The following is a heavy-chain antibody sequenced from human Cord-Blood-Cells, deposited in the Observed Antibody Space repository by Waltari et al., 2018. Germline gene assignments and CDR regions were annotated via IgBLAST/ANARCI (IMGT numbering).Heavy chain of an antibody. Sequence: QVQLVQSGAEVKKPGASVKVSCKASGYTFTGYYMHWVRQAPGQGLEWMGWINPNSGGKNYAQKFQGRVTMTRDTSISTAYMELSRLRSDATAVYYCARVYGGYDTLDYWGQGTLVTVSS. CDR3: ARVYGGYDTLDY. V-gene: IGHV1-2*02. CDR1: GYTFTGYY. J-gene: IGHJ4*02. CDR2: INPNSGGK. D-gene: IGHD5-12*01.